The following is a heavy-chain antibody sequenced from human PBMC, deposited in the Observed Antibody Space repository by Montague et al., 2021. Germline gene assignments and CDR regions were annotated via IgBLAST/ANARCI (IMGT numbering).Heavy chain of an antibody. CDR3: VRDGDGFNFDY. CDR2: IVGDGHYK. V-gene: IGHV3-74*01. D-gene: IGHD5-24*01. CDR1: GFTFSNFW. J-gene: IGHJ4*01. Sequence: SLRLSCAASGFTFSNFWMLWVRQAPGKGLVWVSRIVGDGHYKNYADSVQGRFTISRDNAENTLYLQMDGLRVGDTAVYYCVRDGDGFNFDYWGHGTLVTVSS.